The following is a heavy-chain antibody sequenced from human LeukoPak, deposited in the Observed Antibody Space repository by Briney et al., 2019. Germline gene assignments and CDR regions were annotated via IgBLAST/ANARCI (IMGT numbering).Heavy chain of an antibody. CDR1: GFTFSSYA. J-gene: IGHJ6*03. CDR3: ARWRVVAAAGTKDRKADYYYYYMDV. CDR2: ISYDGSIK. Sequence: GGSLRLSCAASGFTFSSYAMHWVRQAPGKGLEWVAAISYDGSIKYSADSVKGRFTISRDNSKNALYLQMDSLRADDTAVYYCARWRVVAAAGTKDRKADYYYYYMDVWGKGTTVTVSS. D-gene: IGHD6-13*01. V-gene: IGHV3-30*04.